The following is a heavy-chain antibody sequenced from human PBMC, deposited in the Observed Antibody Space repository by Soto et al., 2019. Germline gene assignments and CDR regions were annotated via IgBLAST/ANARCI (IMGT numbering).Heavy chain of an antibody. J-gene: IGHJ6*02. Sequence: QVQLVESGGGVVQPERSQRLSCTASKFTFASYVMHWVRQAPGEGLEWVALISFDGTNKYYADSVKGRFTISRDNSKNTMYQQMNSLRPEDTAVYYCAREMIHMMTEGMSAMDVWGQGTTVTVS. D-gene: IGHD3-16*01. CDR1: KFTFASYV. CDR2: ISFDGTNK. CDR3: AREMIHMMTEGMSAMDV. V-gene: IGHV3-30*04.